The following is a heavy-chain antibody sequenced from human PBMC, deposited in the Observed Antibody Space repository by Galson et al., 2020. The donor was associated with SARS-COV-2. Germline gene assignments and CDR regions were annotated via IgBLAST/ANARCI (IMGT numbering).Heavy chain of an antibody. CDR3: ARTCVDTSYGSGPYYFDY. CDR2: TYYRSKWYN. Sequence: SETLSPTCAISGDSVSSKNTAWNWIRQTQSRGLEWLGRTYYRSKWYNDYALSVKSRIIINPDTTKNQFSLQLTSVTPEDTAVYYCARTCVDTSYGSGPYYFDYWGQGILVTVSS. V-gene: IGHV6-1*01. CDR1: GDSVSSKNTA. D-gene: IGHD3-10*01. J-gene: IGHJ4*02.